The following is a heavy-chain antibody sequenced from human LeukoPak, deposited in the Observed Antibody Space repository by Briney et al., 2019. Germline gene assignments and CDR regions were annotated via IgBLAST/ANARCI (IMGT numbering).Heavy chain of an antibody. J-gene: IGHJ4*02. CDR1: GFTFSNYE. V-gene: IGHV3-48*03. CDR2: ISSSGRNI. Sequence: GGSLRLSCAASGFTFSNYEFNWVRQAPGKGLEWVSYISSSGRNIYYADSVKGRFTISRDNAKNSLYLQMNSLRAEDTAVYYCARDLVQLWSKDYWGQGTLVTVSS. D-gene: IGHD5-18*01. CDR3: ARDLVQLWSKDY.